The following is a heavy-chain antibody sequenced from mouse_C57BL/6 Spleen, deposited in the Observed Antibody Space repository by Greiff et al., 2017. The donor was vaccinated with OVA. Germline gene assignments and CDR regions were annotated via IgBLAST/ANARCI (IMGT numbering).Heavy chain of an antibody. J-gene: IGHJ2*01. V-gene: IGHV1-82*01. D-gene: IGHD1-1*02. CDR3: AREALSVDY. CDR1: GYAFSSSW. Sequence: QVQLQQSGPELVKPGASVKISCKASGYAFSSSWMNWVKQRPGKGLEWIGRIYPGDGDTNYNGKFKGKATLTADKSSSTAYMQLSSLTSEDSAVYFCAREALSVDYWGQGTTLTVSS. CDR2: IYPGDGDT.